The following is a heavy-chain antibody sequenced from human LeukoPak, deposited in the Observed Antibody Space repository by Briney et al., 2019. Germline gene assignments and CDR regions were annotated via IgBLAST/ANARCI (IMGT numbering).Heavy chain of an antibody. CDR3: AKAQGGITGTNWFDP. J-gene: IGHJ5*02. Sequence: GRSLRLSCAASGFTFSSYAMHWVRQAPGKGLGWVAVISYDGSNKYYADSVKGRFTISRDNSKNTLYLQMNSLRAEDTAVYYCAKAQGGITGTNWFDPWGQGTLVTVSS. CDR1: GFTFSSYA. CDR2: ISYDGSNK. V-gene: IGHV3-30-3*01. D-gene: IGHD1-7*01.